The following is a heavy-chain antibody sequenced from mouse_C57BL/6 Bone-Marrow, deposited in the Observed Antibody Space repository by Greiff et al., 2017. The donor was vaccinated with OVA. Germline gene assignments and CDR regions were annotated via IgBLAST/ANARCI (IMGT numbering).Heavy chain of an antibody. CDR1: GFTFTDYY. J-gene: IGHJ4*01. CDR2: IRNKANGYTT. Sequence: EVKLEESGGGLVQPGGSLSLSCAASGFTFTDYYMSWVRQPPGKALEWLGFIRNKANGYTTEYSASVKGRFTISRDNSQSILYLQMNALRAEDSATYYCARYWAQAVNYAMDYWGQGTSVTVSS. V-gene: IGHV7-3*01. CDR3: ARYWAQAVNYAMDY. D-gene: IGHD3-2*02.